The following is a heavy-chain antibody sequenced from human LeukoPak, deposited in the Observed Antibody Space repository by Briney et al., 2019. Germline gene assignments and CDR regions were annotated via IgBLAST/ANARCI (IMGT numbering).Heavy chain of an antibody. J-gene: IGHJ4*02. CDR3: ARADWGSIDY. CDR2: IRPDANDG. CDR1: GFTFSHYW. V-gene: IGHV3-7*01. D-gene: IGHD7-27*01. Sequence: PGESLRLPCAACGFTFSHYWMAWVRQAPGKGLEWVAIIRPDANDGSYVDSVKGRFTISRDNAKNSLYLQLNSMRAEDTAVYFCARADWGSIDYWGQGALVTVSS.